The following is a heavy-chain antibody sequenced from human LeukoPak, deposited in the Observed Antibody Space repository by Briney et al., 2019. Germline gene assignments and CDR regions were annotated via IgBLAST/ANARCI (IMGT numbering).Heavy chain of an antibody. CDR3: AKDEDSSGHPWDFQH. J-gene: IGHJ1*01. CDR2: ISYDGSNK. CDR1: GFTFSSYA. D-gene: IGHD3-22*01. Sequence: TGRSLRLSCAASGFTFSSYAMHWVRQAPGKGLEWVAVISYDGSNKYYADSVKGRFTISRDNSKNTLYLQMNSLRAEDTAIYYCAKDEDSSGHPWDFQHWGQGTLVTVSS. V-gene: IGHV3-30-3*01.